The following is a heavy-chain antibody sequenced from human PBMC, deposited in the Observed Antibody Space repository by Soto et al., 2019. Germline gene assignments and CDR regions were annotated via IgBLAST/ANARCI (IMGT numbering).Heavy chain of an antibody. Sequence: PGGSLRLSCAASGFTFSSYGMHWVRQAPGKGLEWVAVIWYDGSNKYYADSVKGRFTISRDNSKNTLYLQMNSLRAEDTAVYYCARKSPVFGPYYYYYGMDVWGQGTTVTVSS. V-gene: IGHV3-33*01. CDR1: GFTFSSYG. CDR3: ARKSPVFGPYYYYYGMDV. J-gene: IGHJ6*02. CDR2: IWYDGSNK. D-gene: IGHD3-3*01.